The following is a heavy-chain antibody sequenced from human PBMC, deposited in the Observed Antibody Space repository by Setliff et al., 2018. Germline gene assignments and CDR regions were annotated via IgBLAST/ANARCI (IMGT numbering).Heavy chain of an antibody. CDR1: GYTFTNYD. Sequence: ASVKVSCKASGYTFTNYDINWVRQAPGQGLEWMGWINPKRGYTGYVQKFQGRVRMTTNTSISTVYMELNSLRSDDTAVYYCARSVEKGLESWFDPWGQGTLVTVSS. V-gene: IGHV1-8*02. D-gene: IGHD6-6*01. CDR3: ARSVEKGLESWFDP. CDR2: INPKRGYT. J-gene: IGHJ5*02.